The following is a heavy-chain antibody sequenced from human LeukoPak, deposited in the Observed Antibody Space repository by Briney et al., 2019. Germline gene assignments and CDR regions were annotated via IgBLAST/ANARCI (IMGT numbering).Heavy chain of an antibody. Sequence: PSGTLSLTCAVYGGSFSGYYWSWIRPPPGKGLEWIGEINHSGSTNYNPSLKSRVTISVDTSKNQFSLKLSSVTAADTAVYYCARGLGLCDYWGQGTLVTVSS. V-gene: IGHV4-34*01. CDR3: ARGLGLCDY. CDR2: INHSGST. CDR1: GGSFSGYY. J-gene: IGHJ4*02.